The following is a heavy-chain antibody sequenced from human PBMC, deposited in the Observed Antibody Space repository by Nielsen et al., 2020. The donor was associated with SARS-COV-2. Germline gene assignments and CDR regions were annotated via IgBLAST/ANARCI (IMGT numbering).Heavy chain of an antibody. CDR2: ISWNSGTI. V-gene: IGHV3-9*01. CDR3: PIGRILGAPDY. D-gene: IGHD1-26*01. CDR1: GFPFDDYA. Sequence: SLKISCAASGFPFDDYAMHWVRQVPGKGLEWVSGISWNSGTIVYADSVKGRFTISRDNGKNTLYLQMNSLRADDTAVYYCPIGRILGAPDYWGQGTLVTVSS. J-gene: IGHJ4*02.